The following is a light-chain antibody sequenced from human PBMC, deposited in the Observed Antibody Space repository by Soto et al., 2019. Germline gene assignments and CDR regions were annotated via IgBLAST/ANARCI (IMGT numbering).Light chain of an antibody. Sequence: SYELTQPPSVSVAPGQTARITCGGNNIGSESVHWYQQKPGQAPVLVVYDDSDRPSGIPERFSGSTSGNTATLTISRVEAGDEADYYCQVWDTSDHFLVFGGGTKVTVL. CDR2: DDS. V-gene: IGLV3-21*02. CDR3: QVWDTSDHFLV. J-gene: IGLJ2*01. CDR1: NIGSES.